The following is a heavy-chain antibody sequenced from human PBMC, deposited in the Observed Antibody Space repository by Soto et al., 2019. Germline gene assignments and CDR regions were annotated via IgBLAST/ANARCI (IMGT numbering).Heavy chain of an antibody. Sequence: QVQLVQPGAEVKKPGASVKFSCKASGYIFTNFYIHWVRQAPGQGLEWIGIINPNGGSTNYAQNFQGRVTMTMGTSTSTVYMDLSSLSSEDTAVYYCTRGLASGDYWGQGTLITVSS. CDR2: INPNGGST. V-gene: IGHV1-46*03. CDR1: GYIFTNFY. CDR3: TRGLASGDY. J-gene: IGHJ4*02. D-gene: IGHD6-6*01.